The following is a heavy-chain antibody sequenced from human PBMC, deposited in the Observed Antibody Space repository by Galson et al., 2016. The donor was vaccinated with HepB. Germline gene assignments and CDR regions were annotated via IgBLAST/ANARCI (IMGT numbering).Heavy chain of an antibody. J-gene: IGHJ4*02. Sequence: SVKVSCKVSGYSFSEVSMHWVRQAPGEGLEWLGGFDPEDGEVIYAQRFRGRVTMTEDSSKDTAYMELSSLRSDDTAIYYCTSPANYDTSGHYYFDYWGQGTLGTVSS. CDR1: GYSFSEVS. D-gene: IGHD3-22*01. CDR3: TSPANYDTSGHYYFDY. V-gene: IGHV1-24*01. CDR2: FDPEDGEV.